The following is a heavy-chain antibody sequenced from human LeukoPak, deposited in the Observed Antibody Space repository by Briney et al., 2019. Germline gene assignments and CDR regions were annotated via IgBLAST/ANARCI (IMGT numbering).Heavy chain of an antibody. Sequence: SETLSLTCTVSGGSISSSSYYWGWIRRPPGKGLEWIGSIYYSGSTYYNPSLKSRVTISVDTSKNQFSLKLSSVTAADTAVYYCARLQAAMVTFFAFDIWGQGTMVTVSS. D-gene: IGHD5-18*01. V-gene: IGHV4-39*01. CDR3: ARLQAAMVTFFAFDI. CDR2: IYYSGST. J-gene: IGHJ3*02. CDR1: GGSISSSSYY.